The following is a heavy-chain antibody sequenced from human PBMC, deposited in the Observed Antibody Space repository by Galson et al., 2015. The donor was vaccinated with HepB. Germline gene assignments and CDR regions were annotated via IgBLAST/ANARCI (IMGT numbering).Heavy chain of an antibody. D-gene: IGHD3-22*01. CDR2: ISAYNGNT. CDR3: AREAPPLLGWDYYDSSGYRDAFDI. CDR1: GYTFTSYG. Sequence: SVKVSCKASGYTFTSYGISWVRQAPGQGLEWMGWISAYNGNTNYAQKLQGRVTMTTDTSTSTAYMELRSLRSDDTAVYYRAREAPPLLGWDYYDSSGYRDAFDIWGQGTMVTVSS. J-gene: IGHJ3*02. V-gene: IGHV1-18*01.